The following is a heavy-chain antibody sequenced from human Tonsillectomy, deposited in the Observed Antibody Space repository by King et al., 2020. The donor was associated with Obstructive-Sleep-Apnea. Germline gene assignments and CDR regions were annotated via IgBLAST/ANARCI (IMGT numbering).Heavy chain of an antibody. Sequence: VQLVQSGAEVKKPGESLRISCKGSGYSFTSYWISWVRQMPGKGLEWMGRIDPSDSYTNYSPSFQGHVTISADKSISTAYLQWSSLKASDTAMYYCARLLGRGSDDSGPGEGTVMDVWGQGTTVTVSS. CDR3: ARLLGRGSDDSGPGEGTVMDV. CDR2: IDPSDSYT. J-gene: IGHJ6*02. CDR1: GYSFTSYW. V-gene: IGHV5-10-1*03. D-gene: IGHD3-22*01.